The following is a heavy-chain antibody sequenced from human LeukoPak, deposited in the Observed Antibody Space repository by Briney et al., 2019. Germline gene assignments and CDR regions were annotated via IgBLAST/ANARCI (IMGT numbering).Heavy chain of an antibody. Sequence: AAVKVPYLPSGYTFPKYGIIGMRQAPGQGLEWMGWISAYNGNTNYAQKLQGRVTMTTDTATSTAYMELRSLRSDDTAVYYCARSQLTMRVVVGGGFDYWGQGTLVTVSS. CDR1: GYTFPKYG. CDR2: ISAYNGNT. CDR3: ARSQLTMRVVVGGGFDY. J-gene: IGHJ4*02. D-gene: IGHD3-22*01. V-gene: IGHV1-18*01.